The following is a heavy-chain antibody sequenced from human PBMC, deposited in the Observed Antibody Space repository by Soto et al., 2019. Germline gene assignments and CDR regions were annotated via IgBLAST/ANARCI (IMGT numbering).Heavy chain of an antibody. V-gene: IGHV4-39*01. CDR2: IYSSGST. D-gene: IGHD6-19*01. CDR3: ARRTVNIRTFYSGLKTHCFDY. CDR1: GDSMSRSDYY. Sequence: SETLSLTCAVSGDSMSRSDYYWGWIRQPPGKVLEWIGSIYSSGSTSYNPSLQSRVAISVDTSKNQFSLKLKSVTAADTAIYYCARRTVNIRTFYSGLKTHCFDYRCQGAPVTVSS. J-gene: IGHJ4*02.